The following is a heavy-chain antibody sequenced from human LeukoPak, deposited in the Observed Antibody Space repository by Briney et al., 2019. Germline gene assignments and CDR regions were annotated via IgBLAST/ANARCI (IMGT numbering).Heavy chain of an antibody. Sequence: GGSLRLSCSACGFTFSSYIVHWVRQAPGKGLEFVSAITSTGGNTYYADSVTGRFTLSRDNSKNTLYLQMSSLRAEDTAVYYCVIVRGYFDSSGTDYWGQGTLVTVSS. D-gene: IGHD3-9*01. J-gene: IGHJ4*02. V-gene: IGHV3-64D*06. CDR2: ITSTGGNT. CDR3: VIVRGYFDSSGTDY. CDR1: GFTFSSYI.